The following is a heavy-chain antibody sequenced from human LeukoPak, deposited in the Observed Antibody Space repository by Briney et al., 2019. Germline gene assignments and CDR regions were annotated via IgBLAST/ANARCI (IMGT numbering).Heavy chain of an antibody. V-gene: IGHV4-61*02. CDR1: GGSISSGSYY. J-gene: IGHJ3*02. CDR2: IYSSGST. Sequence: PSETLSLTCTVSGGSISSGSYYYNWIRQPAGKGLEWIGRIYSSGSTNYNPSLKSRVTISVDTSKNQFSLKLSSVTAADTAVYYCARRVVRGVIITSEAFDIWGQGTMVTVSS. CDR3: ARRVVRGVIITSEAFDI. D-gene: IGHD3-10*01.